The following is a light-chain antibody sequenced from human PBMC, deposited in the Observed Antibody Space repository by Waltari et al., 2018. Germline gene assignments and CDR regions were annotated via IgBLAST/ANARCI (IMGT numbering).Light chain of an antibody. CDR1: QTVSID. V-gene: IGKV3-15*01. J-gene: IGKJ4*01. CDR3: QQYNKWPT. CDR2: GAS. Sequence: EIVMTQSPATLSVSPGERATLSCRASQTVSIDLVWYQHRPGQAPRLLIYGASSRATGVPDGFSGSGSGTDFTLTISSLQPEDAAIYYCQQYNKWPTFGGGTKVEIK.